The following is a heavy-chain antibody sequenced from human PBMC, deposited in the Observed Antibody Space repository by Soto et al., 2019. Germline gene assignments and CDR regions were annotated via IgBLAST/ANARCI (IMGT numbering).Heavy chain of an antibody. CDR3: ASGFYDSRGYSEAFDI. CDR2: VSSSGST. CDR1: GGSISGDH. J-gene: IGHJ3*02. V-gene: IGHV4-59*01. D-gene: IGHD3-22*01. Sequence: SETLSLTCTVSGGSISGDHWNWIRQPPGKGLEWIAYVSSSGSTKYNPSLRSRVTISIDTTKNQFSLRLSSVTAADTAVYYCASGFYDSRGYSEAFDIWGQGTKVTVSS.